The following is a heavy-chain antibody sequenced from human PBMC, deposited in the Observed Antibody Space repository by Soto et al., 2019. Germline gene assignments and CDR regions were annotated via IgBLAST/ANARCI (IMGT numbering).Heavy chain of an antibody. D-gene: IGHD2-15*01. CDR1: GGSITAYY. CDR3: ARGADYCSRSSNCFESYYYYMDV. CDR2: LFYTGST. V-gene: IGHV4-59*08. J-gene: IGHJ6*03. Sequence: SETLSLTCTVSGGSITAYYWSWIRQPPGKGLEWIGHLFYTGSTSYNPSLRSRVTTSVDTAKNQLSLKLSSVTAADTAVYYCARGADYCSRSSNCFESYYYYMDVWGEGTTVTVSS.